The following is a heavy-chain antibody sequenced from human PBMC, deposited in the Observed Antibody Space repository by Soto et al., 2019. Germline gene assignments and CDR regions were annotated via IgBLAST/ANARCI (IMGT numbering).Heavy chain of an antibody. CDR1: GDSMSSYY. CDR2: IFSSGST. Sequence: SETLSPTCTVSGDSMSSYYWSWIRQPPGQGLEWIGYIFSSGSTNYNPSLKSRVTMSVDTSKNQFSLKLSSVTAADTAVYYCARRRRDGYNFGSWGQGILDTVSS. J-gene: IGHJ4*02. V-gene: IGHV4-59*01. CDR3: ARRRRDGYNFGS. D-gene: IGHD2-21*01.